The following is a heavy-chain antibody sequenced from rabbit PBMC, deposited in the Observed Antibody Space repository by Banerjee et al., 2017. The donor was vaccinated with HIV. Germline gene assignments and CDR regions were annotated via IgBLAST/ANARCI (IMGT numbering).Heavy chain of an antibody. CDR2: INTISGDT. V-gene: IGHV1S45*01. J-gene: IGHJ3*01. D-gene: IGHD7-1*01. CDR1: GFSFSNGYV. Sequence: QEQLEESGGDLVKPEGSLTLTCTASGFSFSNGYVMCWVRQAPGKGLEWIACINTISGDTVYATWAKGRFTISKTSSTTVTLQMTSLTAADTATYFCARDRDGDAGYGSLALWGQGTLVT. CDR3: ARDRDGDAGYGSLAL.